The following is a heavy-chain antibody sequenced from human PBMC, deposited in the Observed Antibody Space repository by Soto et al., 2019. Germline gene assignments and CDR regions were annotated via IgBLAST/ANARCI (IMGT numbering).Heavy chain of an antibody. J-gene: IGHJ4*02. CDR2: ISYDGSNK. CDR3: AWDSSSSNQFDY. CDR1: GFTFSSYA. V-gene: IGHV3-30-3*01. D-gene: IGHD6-6*01. Sequence: GGSLRLSCAASGFTFSSYAMHWVRQAPGKGLEWVAVISYDGSNKYYADSVKGRFTISRDNSKNTLYLQMNSLRAEDTAVYYCAWDSSSSNQFDYWGQGTRVTAPQ.